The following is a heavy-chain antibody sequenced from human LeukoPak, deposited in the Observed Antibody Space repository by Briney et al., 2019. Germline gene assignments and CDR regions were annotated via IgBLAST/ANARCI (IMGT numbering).Heavy chain of an antibody. CDR1: GGSISSYY. CDR3: ARELLGCYGSSGYYPDAFDI. Sequence: PSETLSLTCTVSGGSISSYYWSWIRQPPGKGLEWIGYIYYSGSTNYNPSLKSRVTISVDTSKNQFSLKLSSVTAADTAVYYCARELLGCYGSSGYYPDAFDIWGQGTMVTVSS. D-gene: IGHD3-22*01. CDR2: IYYSGST. J-gene: IGHJ3*02. V-gene: IGHV4-59*01.